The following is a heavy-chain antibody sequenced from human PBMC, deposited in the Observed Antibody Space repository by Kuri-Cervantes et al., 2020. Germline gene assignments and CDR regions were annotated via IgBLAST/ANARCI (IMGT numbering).Heavy chain of an antibody. CDR3: AKVSGYDLSPFNWFDP. J-gene: IGHJ5*02. D-gene: IGHD5-12*01. Sequence: SLKISCAASGFTFDDYAMHWVRQAPGKGLEWVSGISWNSGSIGYADSVKGRFTISRDNAKNSLYLQMNSLRAEDTALYYCAKVSGYDLSPFNWFDPWGQGTLVTVSS. CDR1: GFTFDDYA. V-gene: IGHV3-9*01. CDR2: ISWNSGSI.